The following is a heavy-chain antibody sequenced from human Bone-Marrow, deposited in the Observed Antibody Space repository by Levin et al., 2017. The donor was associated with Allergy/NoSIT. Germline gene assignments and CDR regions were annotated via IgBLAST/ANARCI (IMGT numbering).Heavy chain of an antibody. CDR2: ITWDGSTV. V-gene: IGHV3-43*01. Sequence: PGGSLRLSCVVSGFIFGDYTMHWVRQAPGKGLEWVGLITWDGSTVYYAESVKGRFTISRDNTRNSLYLEMSSLRAEDSAVYHCVKDEYVQLWSGTLDSWGQGTPVTVSS. CDR3: VKDEYVQLWSGTLDS. D-gene: IGHD3-10*02. CDR1: GFIFGDYT. J-gene: IGHJ4*02.